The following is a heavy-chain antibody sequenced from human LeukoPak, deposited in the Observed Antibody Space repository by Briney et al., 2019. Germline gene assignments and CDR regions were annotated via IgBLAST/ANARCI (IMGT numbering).Heavy chain of an antibody. J-gene: IGHJ6*02. Sequence: SVKVSCKASGGTFSSYAISWVRQAPGQGLEWMGGIIPIFGTANYAQKFQGRVTITADESTSTAYMELSSLRSEDTAVYYCARAQGYCSSTSCSPQYYYYGMDVWGQGTTVTVS. CDR3: ARAQGYCSSTSCSPQYYYYGMDV. V-gene: IGHV1-69*13. CDR1: GGTFSSYA. CDR2: IIPIFGTA. D-gene: IGHD2-2*01.